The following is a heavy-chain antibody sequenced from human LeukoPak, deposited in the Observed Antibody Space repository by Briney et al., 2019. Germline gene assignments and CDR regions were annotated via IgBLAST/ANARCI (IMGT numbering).Heavy chain of an antibody. CDR3: AREGEYSGSPFDY. V-gene: IGHV4-61*02. Sequence: SETLSLTCTVSGGSISSGSYYWSWIRQPAGKGLQWIGRIYTSGSTNYNPSLKSRVTISVDTSKNQFSLKLSSVTAADTAVYFCAREGEYSGSPFDYWGQGTLVTVSS. CDR2: IYTSGST. D-gene: IGHD1-26*01. J-gene: IGHJ4*02. CDR1: GGSISSGSYY.